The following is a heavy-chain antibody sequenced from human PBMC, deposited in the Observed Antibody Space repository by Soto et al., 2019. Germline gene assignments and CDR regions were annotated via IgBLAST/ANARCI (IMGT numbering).Heavy chain of an antibody. CDR2: ISGSGGST. CDR3: AKGITPIDY. V-gene: IGHV3-23*01. J-gene: IGHJ4*02. D-gene: IGHD2-15*01. CDR1: GCTFSSYA. Sequence: GWLRRSGSASGCTFSSYAMSWVRQAPGKGLEWVSAISGSGGSTYYADSVKGRFTISRDNSKNTLYLQMNSLRAEDTAVYYCAKGITPIDYWGQGTLVTVSS.